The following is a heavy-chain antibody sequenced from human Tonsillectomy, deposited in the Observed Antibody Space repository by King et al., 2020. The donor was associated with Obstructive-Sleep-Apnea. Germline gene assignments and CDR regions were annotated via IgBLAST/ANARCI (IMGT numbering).Heavy chain of an antibody. CDR3: AKDMGSALGYCSSASEVPQCMYYGMDA. D-gene: IGHD2-2*01. Sequence: VQLVESGGGLVQPGGSLRLSCAASGFIFSSYAMSWVRQAPGKGLEWVSAISGSGGSTYYADSVRGRFTISRDSSKNTLYLQMNSLRAEDTAVYYCAKDMGSALGYCSSASEVPQCMYYGMDAWGQGTTVTVSS. V-gene: IGHV3-23*04. J-gene: IGHJ6*02. CDR2: ISGSGGST. CDR1: GFIFSSYA.